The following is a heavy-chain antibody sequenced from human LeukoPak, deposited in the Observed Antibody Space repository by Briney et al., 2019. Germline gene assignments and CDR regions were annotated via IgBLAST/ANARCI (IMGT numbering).Heavy chain of an antibody. CDR2: ISPYNGQT. Sequence: GASVKVSCKSSGYAFTVHGISWVRQAPGQGLEWMGWISPYNGQTKFAQKFQGRVTLTIDTYRSIVYMEVKSLRSDDTAVYYCARDHTGETFLDAFDISGQGTMVTVAS. D-gene: IGHD1-1*01. CDR3: ARDHTGETFLDAFDI. J-gene: IGHJ3*02. V-gene: IGHV1-18*01. CDR1: GYAFTVHG.